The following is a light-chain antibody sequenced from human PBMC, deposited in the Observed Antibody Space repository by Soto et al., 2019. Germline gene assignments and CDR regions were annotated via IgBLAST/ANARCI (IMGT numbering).Light chain of an antibody. CDR3: QQSSNWPPAIT. CDR2: DAS. J-gene: IGKJ5*01. CDR1: QSVSSY. V-gene: IGKV3-11*01. Sequence: EIVLTQSPATLSLSPGERATLSCRASQSVSSYLAWYQQKPGQAPRLLIYDASNRATGIPARFSGSGSGTDFTLTIRRLEPEDFAVYYCQQSSNWPPAITVGQGTRLEIK.